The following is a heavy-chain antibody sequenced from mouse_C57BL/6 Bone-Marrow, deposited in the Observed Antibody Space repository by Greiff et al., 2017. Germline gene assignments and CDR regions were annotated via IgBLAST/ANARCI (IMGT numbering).Heavy chain of an antibody. CDR2: IDPANGNT. Sequence: VQLKESVAELVRPGASVKLSCTASGFHIKNTYMHWVKQRPEQGLEWIGRIDPANGNTKYAPKFQGKATITADTSSNTAYLQLSSLTSEDTAIYYCARWGYWGQGTTLTVSS. V-gene: IGHV14-3*01. CDR3: ARWGY. CDR1: GFHIKNTY. J-gene: IGHJ2*01.